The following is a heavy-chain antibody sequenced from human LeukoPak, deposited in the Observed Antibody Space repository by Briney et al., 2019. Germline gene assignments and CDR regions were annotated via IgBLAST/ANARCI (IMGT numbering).Heavy chain of an antibody. J-gene: IGHJ6*02. V-gene: IGHV3-23*01. CDR1: GFTFSSYA. Sequence: PGGSLRLSCAASGFTFSSYAMSWVRQAPGKGLEWVSGISGSGYSTYYADSVKGRFTISRDNAKNSLYLQMSNLRAEDTAVYFCARGGGLDVWGQGATVTVSS. CDR3: ARGGGLDV. D-gene: IGHD3-16*01. CDR2: ISGSGYST.